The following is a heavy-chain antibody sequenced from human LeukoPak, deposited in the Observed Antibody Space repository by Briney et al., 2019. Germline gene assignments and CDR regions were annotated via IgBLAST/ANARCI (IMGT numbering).Heavy chain of an antibody. CDR3: ARDHIAVAGNAAFDI. CDR2: IIPIFGTA. CDR1: GGTFSSYA. V-gene: IGHV1-69*13. D-gene: IGHD6-19*01. J-gene: IGHJ3*02. Sequence: ASVKVSCKASGGTFSSYAISWVRQPPGQGLEWMGVIIPIFGTANYAQKFQGRVTITADESTSTAYMELSSLRSDDTAVYYCARDHIAVAGNAAFDIWGQGTMVTVSS.